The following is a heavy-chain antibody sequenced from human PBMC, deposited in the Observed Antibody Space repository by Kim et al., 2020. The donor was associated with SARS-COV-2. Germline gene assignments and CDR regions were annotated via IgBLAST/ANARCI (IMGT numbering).Heavy chain of an antibody. J-gene: IGHJ6*02. D-gene: IGHD3-22*01. CDR1: GFTFSSYA. Sequence: GGSLRLSCAASGFTFSSYAMHWVRQAPGKGLEWVAVISYDGSNKYYADSVKGRFTISRDNSKNTLYLQMNSLRAEDTAVYYCAREMIIMTYYYDSKGMDVWGQGTTVTVSS. V-gene: IGHV3-30*04. CDR3: AREMIIMTYYYDSKGMDV. CDR2: ISYDGSNK.